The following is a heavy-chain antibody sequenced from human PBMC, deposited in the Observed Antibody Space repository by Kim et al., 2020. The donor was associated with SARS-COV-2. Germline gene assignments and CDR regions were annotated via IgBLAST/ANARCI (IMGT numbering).Heavy chain of an antibody. D-gene: IGHD6-6*01. V-gene: IGHV6-1*01. J-gene: IGHJ4*02. CDR2: YK. Sequence: YKTYTVSVKSRITIHPDTSKNQFSLQRNSVTPEDTAVYYCARDSVRHFDYWGQGTLVTVSS. CDR3: ARDSVRHFDY.